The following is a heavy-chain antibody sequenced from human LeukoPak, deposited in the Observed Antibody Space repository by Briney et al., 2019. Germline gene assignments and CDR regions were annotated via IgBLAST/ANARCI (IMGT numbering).Heavy chain of an antibody. CDR2: INQDGSEK. CDR3: SRALEV. J-gene: IGHJ6*04. CDR1: GFMFRTYW. V-gene: IGHV3-7*01. Sequence: GSLRLSCEVSGFMFRTYWMDWVRQAPGRGPEWVANINQDGSEKYYVDSVKGRFTISRDNTKNSLYLEMNSLRAEDTAVYYCSRALEVWGKGTTVTVSS.